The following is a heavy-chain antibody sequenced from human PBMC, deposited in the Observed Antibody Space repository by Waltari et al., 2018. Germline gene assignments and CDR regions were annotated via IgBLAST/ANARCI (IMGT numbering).Heavy chain of an antibody. J-gene: IGHJ4*02. D-gene: IGHD1-20*01. CDR3: AVSNNWNRYYFDS. V-gene: IGHV4-30-4*08. Sequence: QVQLQESGPGLVKPSQTLSRTCSVSGDSSNSGDYYWTWIRQPPGKGLEWIGHSFYSGSTYYNPSLKSRVFISIDASKNQFSLKVNSVTAADTAVYFCAVSNNWNRYYFDSWGQGTLVTVSS. CDR2: SFYSGST. CDR1: GDSSNSGDYY.